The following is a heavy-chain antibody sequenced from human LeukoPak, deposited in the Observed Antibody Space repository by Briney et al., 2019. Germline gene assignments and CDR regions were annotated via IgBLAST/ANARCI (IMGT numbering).Heavy chain of an antibody. CDR1: GGSISSYY. V-gene: IGHV4-59*01. D-gene: IGHD5-12*01. CDR2: MYYSGST. Sequence: SETLSLTCTVSGGSISSYYWSWIRQPPGKGLEWIGYMYYSGSTNYNPSLKSRVTISVDTSKSQFSLKLSSVTAADTAVYYCARGSNSGYHYDYWGQGTLVTVSS. CDR3: ARGSNSGYHYDY. J-gene: IGHJ4*02.